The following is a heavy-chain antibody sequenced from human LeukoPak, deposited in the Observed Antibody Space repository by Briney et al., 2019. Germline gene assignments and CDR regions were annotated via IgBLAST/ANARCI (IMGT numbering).Heavy chain of an antibody. D-gene: IGHD3-10*01. CDR3: ARDWGFGELLTWLDP. Sequence: PSETLSLTCIVSGDSFSISYWSWIRQPPGKGLEWIGYIYNGGITDYNPALRGRVTISADTSKNQFSLRLRSVTAADTAVYYCARDWGFGELLTWLDPWGQGTLVTVSS. CDR1: GDSFSISY. CDR2: IYNGGIT. J-gene: IGHJ5*02. V-gene: IGHV4-59*01.